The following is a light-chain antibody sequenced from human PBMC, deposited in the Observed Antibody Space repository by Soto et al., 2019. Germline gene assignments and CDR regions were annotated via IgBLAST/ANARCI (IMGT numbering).Light chain of an antibody. CDR2: SDD. J-gene: IGLJ3*02. CDR3: STWDASLSGRV. Sequence: QLVLTQPPSASGTPGQKVTISCSGASSNIGNNFVSWYQQVPETAPKLLIYSDDQRPSGVPDRVSGSKSGTSASLAISGLRSEDEADYYCSTWDASLSGRVFGGGTKLTVL. CDR1: SSNIGNNF. V-gene: IGLV1-47*02.